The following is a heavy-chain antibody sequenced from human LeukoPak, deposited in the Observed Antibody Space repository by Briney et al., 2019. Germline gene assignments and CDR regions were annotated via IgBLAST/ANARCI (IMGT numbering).Heavy chain of an antibody. V-gene: IGHV4-34*01. Sequence: SETLSLTCAVYGGSFSGYYWSWIRQPPGKGLEWIGEINHSGSTNYNPSLKSRVTISVDTSKNQFSLKLSSVTAADTAVYYCARGPQEYYFDYWGQGILVTVSS. CDR3: ARGPQEYYFDY. CDR1: GGSFSGYY. J-gene: IGHJ4*02. CDR2: INHSGST.